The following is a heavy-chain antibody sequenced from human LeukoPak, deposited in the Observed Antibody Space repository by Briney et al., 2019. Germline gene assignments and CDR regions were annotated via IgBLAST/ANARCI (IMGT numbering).Heavy chain of an antibody. CDR3: TKYYYDSSGYLYYFDY. Sequence: GGSLRLSCAASGFTFTNAWMGWVRQAPGKGLEWVGRIKNKTDGGTADYAAPVKGRFTISKDDSKNTLYLQMNSLKTEDTAVYYCTKYYYDSSGYLYYFDYWGQGTLVTVSS. CDR2: IKNKTDGGTA. V-gene: IGHV3-15*01. J-gene: IGHJ4*02. D-gene: IGHD3-22*01. CDR1: GFTFTNAW.